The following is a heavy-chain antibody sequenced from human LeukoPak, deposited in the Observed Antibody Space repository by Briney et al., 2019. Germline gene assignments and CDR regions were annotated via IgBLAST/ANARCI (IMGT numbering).Heavy chain of an antibody. CDR3: ARGTGDYSYYFDY. V-gene: IGHV5-51*01. J-gene: IGHJ4*02. Sequence: GESLKISCQSSGYTFSSYWIGWVRQMPGKGLEWMGIIHPGDSDTRYSPSFQGQVTISADKSISTAYLQWSSLKASDTAMYYWARGTGDYSYYFDYWGQGTLVTVSS. CDR1: GYTFSSYW. CDR2: IHPGDSDT. D-gene: IGHD7-27*01.